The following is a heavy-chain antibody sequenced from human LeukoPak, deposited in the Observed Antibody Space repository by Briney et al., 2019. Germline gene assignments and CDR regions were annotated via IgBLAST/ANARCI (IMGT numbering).Heavy chain of an antibody. V-gene: IGHV3-43*01. D-gene: IGHD3-10*01. CDR2: ISWDGGST. CDR3: AKVPVRIWFGELFDY. CDR1: GFTFDDYT. J-gene: IGHJ4*02. Sequence: GGSLRLSCAASGFTFDDYTMHWVRQAPGKGLEWVSLISWDGGSTYYADSVKGRFTISRDNAKNSLYLQMNSLRAEDTALYYCAKVPVRIWFGELFDYWGQGTLVTVSS.